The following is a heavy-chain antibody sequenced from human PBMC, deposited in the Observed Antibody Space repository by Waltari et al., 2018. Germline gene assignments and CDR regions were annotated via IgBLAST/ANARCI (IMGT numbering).Heavy chain of an antibody. D-gene: IGHD5-12*01. CDR3: ARDRRGQTDDY. CDR2: ISSSSSYI. J-gene: IGHJ4*02. CDR1: SSYS. V-gene: IGHV3-21*01. Sequence: SSYSMNWVRQAPGKGLEWVSSISSSSSYIYYADSVKGRFTISRDNAKNSLYLQMNSLRAEDTAVYYCARDRRGQTDDYWGQGTLVTVSS.